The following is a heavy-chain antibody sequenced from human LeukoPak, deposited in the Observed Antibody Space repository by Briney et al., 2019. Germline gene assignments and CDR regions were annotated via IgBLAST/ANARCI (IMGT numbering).Heavy chain of an antibody. D-gene: IGHD6-19*01. V-gene: IGHV3-11*01. CDR1: GFTFSDYY. Sequence: GGSLRLSCAASGFTFSDYYMSWIRQAPGKGLEWVSYISSSGSTIYYADSVKGRFTISRDNAKNSLYLQMNSLRAEDTAVYYCARDLGGAVAGMSAPYYFDYWGQGTLVTVSS. CDR2: ISSSGSTI. CDR3: ARDLGGAVAGMSAPYYFDY. J-gene: IGHJ4*02.